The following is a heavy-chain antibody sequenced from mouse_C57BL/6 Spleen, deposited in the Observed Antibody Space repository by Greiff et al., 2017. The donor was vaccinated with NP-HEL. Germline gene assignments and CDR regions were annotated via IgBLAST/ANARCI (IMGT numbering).Heavy chain of an antibody. Sequence: VQLQQPGAELVMPGASVKLSCKASGYTFTSYWMHWVKQRPGQGLEWIGEIDPSDSYTNYNQKFKGKSTLTVDKSSSTAYMQLSSLTSEDSAVYYCARSGYGSSYWYFDVWGTGTTVTVSS. D-gene: IGHD1-1*01. CDR1: GYTFTSYW. CDR2: IDPSDSYT. V-gene: IGHV1-69*01. CDR3: ARSGYGSSYWYFDV. J-gene: IGHJ1*03.